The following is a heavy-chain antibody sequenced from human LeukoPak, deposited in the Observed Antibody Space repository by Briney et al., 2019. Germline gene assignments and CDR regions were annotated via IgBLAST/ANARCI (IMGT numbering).Heavy chain of an antibody. D-gene: IGHD2-15*01. Sequence: GASVKVSCKASGYTFTSYAMHWVRQAPGQRLEGRGWINAGNGNTKYSQKFQGRVTITRDTSASTAYMELSSLRSEDTAVYYCARLPLYCSGGSCYTFDYWGQGTLVTVSS. CDR2: INAGNGNT. CDR3: ARLPLYCSGGSCYTFDY. V-gene: IGHV1-3*01. CDR1: GYTFTSYA. J-gene: IGHJ4*02.